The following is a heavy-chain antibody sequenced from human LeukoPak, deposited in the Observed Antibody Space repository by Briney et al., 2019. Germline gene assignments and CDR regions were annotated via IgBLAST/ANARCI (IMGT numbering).Heavy chain of an antibody. CDR3: ARVVTPHDAFDI. V-gene: IGHV1-69*04. CDR1: GGTFSSYA. Sequence: ASVKVSCEASGGTFSSYAISWVRQAPGQGLEWMGRIIPIFGIANYAQKFQGRVTITADKSTSTAYMELSSLRSEDMAVYYCARVVTPHDAFDIWGQGTMVTVSS. D-gene: IGHD5-18*01. J-gene: IGHJ3*02. CDR2: IIPIFGIA.